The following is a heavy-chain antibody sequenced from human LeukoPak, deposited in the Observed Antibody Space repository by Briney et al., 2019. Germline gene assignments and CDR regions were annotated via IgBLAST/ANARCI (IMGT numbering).Heavy chain of an antibody. CDR2: IRGGGDT. D-gene: IGHD1-1*01. J-gene: IGHJ4*02. Sequence: GGSLRLSCAASGFSFSDYAMSWVRQAPARGPEWVSSIRGGGDTFYADSVKGRFTLSRDDSRNTVYLQLNNLRVEDTAIYYCARANWVSNADAAWWGQGTQVTVSS. CDR1: GFSFSDYA. CDR3: ARANWVSNADAAW. V-gene: IGHV3-23*01.